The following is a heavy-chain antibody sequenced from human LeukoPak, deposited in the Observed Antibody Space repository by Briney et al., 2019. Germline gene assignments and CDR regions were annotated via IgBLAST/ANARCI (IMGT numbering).Heavy chain of an antibody. V-gene: IGHV4-34*01. CDR2: INHSGST. J-gene: IGHJ6*03. Sequence: SETLSLTCAVYGGSFSGYYWSWIRQPPGKGLEWIGEINHSGSTNYNPSLKSRVTMSVDTSKRQFSLKLSSVTAADTAMYYCARHVNSYFYYMDVWGKGTTVTISS. CDR3: ARHVNSYFYYMDV. CDR1: GGSFSGYY.